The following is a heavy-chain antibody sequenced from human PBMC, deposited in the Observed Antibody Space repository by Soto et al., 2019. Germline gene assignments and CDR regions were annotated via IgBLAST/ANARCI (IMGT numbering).Heavy chain of an antibody. Sequence: GSLRLSCTASGFPFSDYAMTWVRQAPGKGLEWVSTISGGSSVTYYGDSVKGRFTISRDNAKKTLFLQLNRLSAEDTATYYCAKVLSKNYYYPFDFWGQGTQVTVSS. V-gene: IGHV3-23*01. CDR3: AKVLSKNYYYPFDF. D-gene: IGHD3-10*01. J-gene: IGHJ4*02. CDR2: ISGGSSVT. CDR1: GFPFSDYA.